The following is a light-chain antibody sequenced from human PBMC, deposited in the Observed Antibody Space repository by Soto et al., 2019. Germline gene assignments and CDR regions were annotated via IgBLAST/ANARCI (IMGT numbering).Light chain of an antibody. J-gene: IGLJ3*02. CDR2: EVS. CDR1: SSDVGAYNY. V-gene: IGLV2-14*01. CDR3: SSYTSNSTLV. Sequence: QSALTQPASVSGSPGQSITISCTGTSSDVGAYNYVSWYQQHPDKAPKLMIFEVSDRPSGVSNRFSGSNSGNTASLTISVLQAEDEADYFCSSYTSNSTLVFGGGTKLTVL.